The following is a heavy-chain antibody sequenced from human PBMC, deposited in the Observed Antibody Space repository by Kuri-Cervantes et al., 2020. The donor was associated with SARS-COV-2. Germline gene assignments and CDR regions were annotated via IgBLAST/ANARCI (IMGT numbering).Heavy chain of an antibody. J-gene: IGHJ4*02. Sequence: SETLSLTCTVSGGSISSYYWSWIRQPPGKGLEWIGYIYYSGSTNYNPSLKSRVTISVDTSKNQFSLKLSSVTAADTAVYYCARTGTTSPLDYWGQGTLVTVSS. CDR1: GGSISSYY. CDR3: ARTGTTSPLDY. D-gene: IGHD1-7*01. V-gene: IGHV4-59*08. CDR2: IYYSGST.